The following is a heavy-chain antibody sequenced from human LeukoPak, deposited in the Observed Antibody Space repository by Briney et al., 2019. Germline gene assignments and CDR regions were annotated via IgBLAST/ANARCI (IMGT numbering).Heavy chain of an antibody. CDR2: IYYSGST. V-gene: IGHV4-59*01. J-gene: IGHJ1*01. CDR1: GGSISSYY. D-gene: IGHD5-24*01. Sequence: PSETLSLTCTVSGGSISSYYWSWIRQPPGKGLEWIGYIYYSGSTNYNPSLKRRGTISVDTSKNQFSLKPSCVTAADTAVYYCARGRMAIHEYSQHWGQGTLVTLSS. CDR3: ARGRMAIHEYSQH.